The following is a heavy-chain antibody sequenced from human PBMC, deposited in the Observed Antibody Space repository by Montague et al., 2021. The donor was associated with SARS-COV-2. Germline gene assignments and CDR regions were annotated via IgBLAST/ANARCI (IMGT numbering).Heavy chain of an antibody. D-gene: IGHD3-9*01. Sequence: SRRLSCSASGFTFSDYYMSWIRQAPGKGLEWVSYISSSSSYTNYADSVKGRFTISRDNAKNSLYLQMNSLRAEDTAVYYCARDQPHYDILTGYYKDYYYMDVWGQGTTVTVSS. J-gene: IGHJ6*02. CDR2: ISSSSSYT. CDR3: ARDQPHYDILTGYYKDYYYMDV. CDR1: GFTFSDYY. V-gene: IGHV3-11*06.